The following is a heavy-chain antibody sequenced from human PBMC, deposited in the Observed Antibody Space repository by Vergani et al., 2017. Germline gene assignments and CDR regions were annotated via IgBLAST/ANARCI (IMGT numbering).Heavy chain of an antibody. CDR3: ARQGVPAVMGDAFDI. J-gene: IGHJ3*02. CDR1: GFTVSSNY. D-gene: IGHD2-2*01. V-gene: IGHV3-7*03. Sequence: EVQLVESGGGLVQPGGSLRLSCAASGFTVSSNYMSWVRQAPGKGLEWVANIKQDGSEKYYVDSVKGRFTISRDNAKNSLYLQMNSLRAEDTAVYYCARQGVPAVMGDAFDIWGQGTMVTVSS. CDR2: IKQDGSEK.